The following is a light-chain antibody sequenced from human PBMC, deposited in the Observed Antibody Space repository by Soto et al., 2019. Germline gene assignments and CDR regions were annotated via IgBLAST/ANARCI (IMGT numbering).Light chain of an antibody. Sequence: EIVLTQSPDTLSLSPGDRATLSCRASQSVTTFLAWYQQRPGQAPRLLIYDASKRATGVPARFSGSGSGTAFTLTISSLEPKDFAIYFCQQRGNWPPITSGQGTRLEIK. CDR3: QQRGNWPPIT. V-gene: IGKV3-11*01. J-gene: IGKJ5*01. CDR1: QSVTTF. CDR2: DAS.